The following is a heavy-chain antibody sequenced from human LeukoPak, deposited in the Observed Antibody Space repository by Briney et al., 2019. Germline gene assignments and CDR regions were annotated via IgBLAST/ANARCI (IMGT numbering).Heavy chain of an antibody. CDR1: GFTFSSYA. CDR3: ANGFFYDFWSGYYTPFDY. D-gene: IGHD3-3*01. V-gene: IGHV3-23*01. J-gene: IGHJ4*02. CDR2: ISGSGGST. Sequence: PGGSLRLSCAASGFTFSSYAMSWVRRAPGKGLEWVSAISGSGGSTYYADSVKGRFTISRDNSKSTLYLQMNSLRAEDTAVYYCANGFFYDFWSGYYTPFDYWGQGTLVTVSS.